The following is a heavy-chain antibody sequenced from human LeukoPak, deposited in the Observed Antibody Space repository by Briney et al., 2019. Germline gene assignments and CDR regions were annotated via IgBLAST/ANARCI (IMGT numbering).Heavy chain of an antibody. CDR1: GGSISSSNW. Sequence: SETLSLTCAVSGGSISSSNWWSWVRQPPGKGLEWIGEIYHSGSTNYNPSLKSRVTISVDKSKNQFSLKLSSVTAADTAVYYCARQWYSSSSNNWFDPWGQGTLVTVSS. CDR2: IYHSGST. D-gene: IGHD6-6*01. CDR3: ARQWYSSSSNNWFDP. J-gene: IGHJ5*02. V-gene: IGHV4-4*02.